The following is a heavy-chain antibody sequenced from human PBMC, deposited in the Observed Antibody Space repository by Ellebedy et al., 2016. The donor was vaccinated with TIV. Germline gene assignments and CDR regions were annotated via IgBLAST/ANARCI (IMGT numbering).Heavy chain of an antibody. CDR2: ISAYNGDT. D-gene: IGHD2-15*01. V-gene: IGHV1-18*04. CDR3: ALDCNAGTCTSEYFQH. CDR1: GYTFTSYG. Sequence: AASVKVSCKASGYTFTSYGVTWVRQAPGRGLEWMGWISAYNGDTNYAQKLQGRVTMTTDTSTSTAYMELRSLRSDDTAVYYCALDCNAGTCTSEYFQHWGQGTLVTVSS. J-gene: IGHJ1*01.